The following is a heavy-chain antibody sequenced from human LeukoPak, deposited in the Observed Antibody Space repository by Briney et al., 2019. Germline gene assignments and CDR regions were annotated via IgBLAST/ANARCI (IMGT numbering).Heavy chain of an antibody. CDR2: IKQDGSEK. V-gene: IGHV3-7*01. J-gene: IGHJ6*02. Sequence: GGSLRLSCAASGFTLSSYWMSWVRQAPGKGLEWVANIKQDGSEKYYVDSVKGRFTISRDNAKNSLYLQMNSLRAEDTAVYYCARDPGYYYYGMDVWGQGTTVTVSS. CDR3: ARDPGYYYYGMDV. CDR1: GFTLSSYW.